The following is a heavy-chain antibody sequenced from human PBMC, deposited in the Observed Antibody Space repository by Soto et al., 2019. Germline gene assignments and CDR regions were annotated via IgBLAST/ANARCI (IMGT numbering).Heavy chain of an antibody. Sequence: ASVKVSCKASGYIFSSHCIHWVRQAPGQGLQWMGIINPGGGRTAYAQKFQGRVTLTRDMSTSAVYVELTSLTYDDTAVYYCARDVSGPGATYVMDVWGQGTTVTVSS. D-gene: IGHD2-2*01. V-gene: IGHV1-46*01. CDR2: INPGGGRT. CDR3: ARDVSGPGATYVMDV. J-gene: IGHJ6*02. CDR1: GYIFSSHC.